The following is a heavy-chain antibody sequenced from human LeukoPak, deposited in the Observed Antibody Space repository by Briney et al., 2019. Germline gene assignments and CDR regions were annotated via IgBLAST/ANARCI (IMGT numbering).Heavy chain of an antibody. CDR2: IKHDGGEK. D-gene: IGHD4-23*01. CDR3: ARAVASNWFDP. J-gene: IGHJ5*02. CDR1: GFSFSSYW. V-gene: IGHV3-7*04. Sequence: GGSLRLSCAASGFSFSSYWMSWVRQAPGKGLEWVANIKHDGGEKQYVDSVKGRFTISRDNAKNSLYLQMNSLRAEDTAVYYCARAVASNWFDPWGQGALVTLSS.